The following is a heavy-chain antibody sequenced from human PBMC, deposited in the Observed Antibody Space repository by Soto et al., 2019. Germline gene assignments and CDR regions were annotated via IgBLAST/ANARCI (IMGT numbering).Heavy chain of an antibody. Sequence: SVKVSCKASGGTFSSYAISWVRQAPGQGLEWMGGIIPIFGTANYAQKFQGRVTITADESTSTAYMELSSLRSEDTAVYYCARARYPGIAAAGKNWFDPWGQGTLVTVSS. V-gene: IGHV1-69*13. CDR2: IIPIFGTA. CDR1: GGTFSSYA. J-gene: IGHJ5*02. D-gene: IGHD6-13*01. CDR3: ARARYPGIAAAGKNWFDP.